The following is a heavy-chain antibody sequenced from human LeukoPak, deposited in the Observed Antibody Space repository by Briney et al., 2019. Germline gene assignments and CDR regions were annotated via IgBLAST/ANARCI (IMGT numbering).Heavy chain of an antibody. CDR1: GITFSSYD. J-gene: IGHJ6*03. Sequence: GGSLRLSCAASGITFSSYDMHWVRQATGKGLEWVSAIGTAGDTYYPRPVKGRFTISRGNAKNSLYLQMNSLRAGDPAVYYCAKEGGSRGWYVINYYDYMDVWGKGTTVTISS. D-gene: IGHD6-19*01. V-gene: IGHV3-13*01. CDR3: AKEGGSRGWYVINYYDYMDV. CDR2: IGTAGDT.